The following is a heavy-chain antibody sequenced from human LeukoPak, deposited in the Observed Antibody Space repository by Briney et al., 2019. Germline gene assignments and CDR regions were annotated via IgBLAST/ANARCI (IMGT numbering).Heavy chain of an antibody. CDR1: GYTFTSYD. CDR3: ARGSSSYYYDSSGSPPTGY. D-gene: IGHD3-22*01. CDR2: MNPNSGKT. J-gene: IGHJ4*02. Sequence: ASVKVSCRASGYTFTSYDINWVRQATGQGLGWMGWMNPNSGKTGYAQKFQGRVTMTRNTSISTAYMELSSLRSEDTAVYYCARGSSSYYYDSSGSPPTGYWGQGTLVTVSS. V-gene: IGHV1-8*01.